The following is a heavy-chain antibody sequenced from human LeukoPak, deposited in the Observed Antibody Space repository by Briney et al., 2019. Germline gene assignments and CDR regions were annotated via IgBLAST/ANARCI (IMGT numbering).Heavy chain of an antibody. CDR3: ARGHGSSLDRPFDY. D-gene: IGHD2-2*01. CDR2: IIPIFGTA. CDR1: GGTFGSYA. Sequence: SVKVSCKASGGTFGSYAISWVRQAPGQGLEWMGGIIPIFGTANYAQKFQGRVTMTTDTSTSTAYMELRSLRSDDTAVYYCARGHGSSLDRPFDYWGQGTLVTVSS. J-gene: IGHJ4*02. V-gene: IGHV1-69*05.